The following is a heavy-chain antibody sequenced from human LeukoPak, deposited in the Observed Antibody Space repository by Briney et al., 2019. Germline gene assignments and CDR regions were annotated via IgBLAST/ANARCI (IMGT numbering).Heavy chain of an antibody. Sequence: PGGSLRLSCAASGFTFSSYAMSRVRQAPGKGLEWVSAISGSGGSTYYADSVKGRFTISRDNAKNSLDLQMSSLRPEDTALYYCVKDKHRDGYTYGVYDSWGQGTLITVSS. V-gene: IGHV3-23*01. D-gene: IGHD5-18*01. CDR2: ISGSGGST. J-gene: IGHJ5*01. CDR3: VKDKHRDGYTYGVYDS. CDR1: GFTFSSYA.